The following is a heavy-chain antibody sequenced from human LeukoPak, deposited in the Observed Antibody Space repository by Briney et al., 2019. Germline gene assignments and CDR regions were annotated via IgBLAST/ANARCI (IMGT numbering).Heavy chain of an antibody. V-gene: IGHV5-51*01. Sequence: PGGSLRLSCKGFGYSFTSYWIGSVRQVPGKGLEWMGIIYPGDSDTRYSPSFQGQVTISADKSIGTAYLQWSSLKASDTAMYYCARQTDYRFDYWGQGTLVIVSS. J-gene: IGHJ4*01. CDR3: ARQTDYRFDY. CDR1: GYSFTSYW. CDR2: IYPGDSDT. D-gene: IGHD4-11*01.